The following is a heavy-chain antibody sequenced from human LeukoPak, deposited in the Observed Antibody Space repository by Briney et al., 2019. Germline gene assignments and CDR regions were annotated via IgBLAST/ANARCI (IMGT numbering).Heavy chain of an antibody. J-gene: IGHJ4*02. CDR1: GFTFSTYA. CDR3: AKGRQWLVSHYFDY. CDR2: ISGSGSTT. Sequence: GGSLRLSCAASGFTFSTYAMSWVRDAPGKGLEWVSVISGSGSTTYYADSVKGRFSISRDNSKNTLYLEMNSLRAEDTAVYYCAKGRQWLVSHYFDYWGQGTLVTVSS. D-gene: IGHD6-19*01. V-gene: IGHV3-23*01.